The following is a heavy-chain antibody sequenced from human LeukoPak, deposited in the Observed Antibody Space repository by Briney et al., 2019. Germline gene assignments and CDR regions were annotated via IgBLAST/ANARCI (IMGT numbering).Heavy chain of an antibody. D-gene: IGHD6-13*01. V-gene: IGHV3-21*06. CDR3: ARVAEAAAFDS. Sequence: GGSLRLSCAASGFTFSTDSMNWVRQAPGKGLEWVSSISSNSRYIYYADSMRGRFTISRDNAKNSLYLQMNSLKPEDTAVYYCARVAEAAAFDSWGRGTLVTVSS. CDR2: ISSNSRYI. CDR1: GFTFSTDS. J-gene: IGHJ4*02.